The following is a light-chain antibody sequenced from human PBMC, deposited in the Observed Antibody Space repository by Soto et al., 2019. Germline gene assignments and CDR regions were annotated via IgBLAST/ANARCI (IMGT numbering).Light chain of an antibody. CDR3: HQGVSFPLT. Sequence: DIQITQSPSSVSASVGDRVTITSRASKAIGRWLAWFQQKPWEAPSLLIYTASTLHTGISSGYSGSGSGTAFTLTLNCLQPEDFATYYCHQGVSFPLTFGGGTKVEIK. CDR2: TAS. V-gene: IGKV1-12*01. J-gene: IGKJ4*01. CDR1: KAIGRW.